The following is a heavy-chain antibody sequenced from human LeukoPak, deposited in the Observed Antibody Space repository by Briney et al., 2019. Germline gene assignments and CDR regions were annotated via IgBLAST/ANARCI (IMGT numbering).Heavy chain of an antibody. V-gene: IGHV3-21*01. CDR3: ARDGTSYGSGSYNYHYYYMDV. D-gene: IGHD3-10*01. CDR1: GFTFSSYS. CDR2: ISSGSGYT. J-gene: IGHJ6*03. Sequence: GGSLRLSCAASGFTFSSYSMNWVRQAPGKGLEWASSISSGSGYTYYTDSVKGRFTISRDNAKNSLYLQMDSLRADDTAVYYCARDGTSYGSGSYNYHYYYMDVWGKGTTVTVSS.